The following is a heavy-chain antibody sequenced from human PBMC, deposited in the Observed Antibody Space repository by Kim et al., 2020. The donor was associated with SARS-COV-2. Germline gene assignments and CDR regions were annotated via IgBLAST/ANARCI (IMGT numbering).Heavy chain of an antibody. V-gene: IGHV1-46*01. Sequence: AQKFQGRVTMTRDTSTSTVYMELSSLRYEDTAVYYCARDLSGYYYYGMDVWGQGTTVTVSS. J-gene: IGHJ6*02. D-gene: IGHD1-26*01. CDR3: ARDLSGYYYYGMDV.